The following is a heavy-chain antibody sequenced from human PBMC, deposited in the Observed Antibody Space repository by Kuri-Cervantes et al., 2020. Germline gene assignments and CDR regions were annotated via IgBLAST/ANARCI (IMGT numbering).Heavy chain of an antibody. D-gene: IGHD3-22*01. CDR3: ARVPDSSGYQDYYYYYMDV. CDR2: ISGYNGDT. J-gene: IGHJ6*03. Sequence: ASVKVSCKASGFTFTSSAVQWVRQARGQRLEWMGWISGYNGDTRYAQKLQDRVTMTTGTSTSTAYMELRSLTSDDTAVYYCARVPDSSGYQDYYYYYMDVWGKGTTVTVSS. CDR1: GFTFTSSA. V-gene: IGHV1-18*01.